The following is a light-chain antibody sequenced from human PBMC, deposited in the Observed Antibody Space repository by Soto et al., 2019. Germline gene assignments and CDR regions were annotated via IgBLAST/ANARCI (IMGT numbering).Light chain of an antibody. Sequence: QSVLTQPRSVSGSPGQSVTISCTGTSSDVGGYNYVSWYQYHPGKAPKLMIYDVTKRPSGVPDRFSGSKSGNTASLTVSGLKAEDEADYYCCSYSGSSLAVFGGGTQLTVL. J-gene: IGLJ2*01. CDR1: SSDVGGYNY. V-gene: IGLV2-11*01. CDR3: CSYSGSSLAV. CDR2: DVT.